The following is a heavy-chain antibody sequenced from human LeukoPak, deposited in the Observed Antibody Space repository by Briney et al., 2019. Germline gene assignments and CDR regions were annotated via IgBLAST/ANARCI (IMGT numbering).Heavy chain of an antibody. Sequence: GGSVRLSCAASGFAFSNYAMTWVRQAPGKGLEWISGISSSGTSRFYADSVKGRFAVSRDNSRNTLFLQMTSLTDEDTAVYYCAKSVAGKGDLLGVEPDYWGQGTLVSVSS. V-gene: IGHV3-23*01. CDR3: AKSVAGKGDLLGVEPDY. CDR2: ISSSGTSR. J-gene: IGHJ4*02. D-gene: IGHD6-19*01. CDR1: GFAFSNYA.